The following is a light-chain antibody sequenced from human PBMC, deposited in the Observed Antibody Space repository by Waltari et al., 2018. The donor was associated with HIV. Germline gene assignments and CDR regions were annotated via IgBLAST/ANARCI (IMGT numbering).Light chain of an antibody. J-gene: IGKJ4*01. CDR1: QNVIRN. CDR3: QQYNDWPLT. V-gene: IGKV3-15*01. CDR2: GAS. Sequence: EIVMTQSPASLSVSPGERATLSCRASQNVIRNLAWYQQKPGQVSRLLIYGASTRASGIPARFSGSGSGTEFTLTISSLQSEEFAVYFCQQYNDWPLTFGGGTKVEI.